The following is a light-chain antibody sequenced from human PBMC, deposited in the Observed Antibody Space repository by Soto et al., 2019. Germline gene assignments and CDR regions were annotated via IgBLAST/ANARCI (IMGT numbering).Light chain of an antibody. CDR3: SSYTTSNTRQIV. CDR1: SSDVGGYNY. CDR2: DVS. V-gene: IGLV2-14*03. Sequence: QSALTQPASVSGSPGQSITISCTGTSSDVGGYNYVSWYQHHPGKAPKLIIYDVSNRPSGVSIRFSGSKSDNTASLTISGLRPEDEADYHCSSYTTSNTRQIVFGTGTEVTVL. J-gene: IGLJ1*01.